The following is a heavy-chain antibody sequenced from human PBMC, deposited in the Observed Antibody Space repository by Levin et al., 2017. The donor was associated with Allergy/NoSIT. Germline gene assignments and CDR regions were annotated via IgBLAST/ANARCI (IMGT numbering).Heavy chain of an antibody. Sequence: PGGSLRLSCAASGFTFSSYAMSWVRQAPGKGLEWVSAISGSGGSTYYADSVKGRFTISRDNSKNTLYLQMNSLRAEDTAVYYCAKGPRDMGPGLLDYYMDVWGKGTTVTVSS. CDR2: ISGSGGST. V-gene: IGHV3-23*01. J-gene: IGHJ6*03. CDR3: AKGPRDMGPGLLDYYMDV. D-gene: IGHD2-8*02. CDR1: GFTFSSYA.